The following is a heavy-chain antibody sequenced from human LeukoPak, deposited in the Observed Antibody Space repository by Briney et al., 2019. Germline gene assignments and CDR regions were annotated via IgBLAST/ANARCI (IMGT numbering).Heavy chain of an antibody. D-gene: IGHD2-2*01. Sequence: ASVKVSCKASGYTFTGYYMHWVRQAPGQGLEWMGWINPNSGGTNYAQKFQGRVTMTRDTSISTAYMELSRLRSDDTAVYYCARDANLVVPAAYYYYYGMDVWGQGTTVTVSS. V-gene: IGHV1-2*02. CDR2: INPNSGGT. CDR1: GYTFTGYY. CDR3: ARDANLVVPAAYYYYYGMDV. J-gene: IGHJ6*02.